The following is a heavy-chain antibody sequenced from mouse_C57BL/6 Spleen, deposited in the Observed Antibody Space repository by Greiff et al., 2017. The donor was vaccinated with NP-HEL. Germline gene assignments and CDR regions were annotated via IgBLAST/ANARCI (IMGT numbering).Heavy chain of an antibody. V-gene: IGHV1-55*01. CDR3: ARRGRGDGNFAMDY. D-gene: IGHD2-1*01. J-gene: IGHJ4*01. Sequence: QVQLQQPGAELVKPGASVKMSCKASGYTFTSYWITWVKQRPGQGLEWIGDIYPGSGSTNYNEKFKSKATLTVDTSSSTAYMQLSSLTSEDSAVYYCARRGRGDGNFAMDYWGQGTSVTVSS. CDR1: GYTFTSYW. CDR2: IYPGSGST.